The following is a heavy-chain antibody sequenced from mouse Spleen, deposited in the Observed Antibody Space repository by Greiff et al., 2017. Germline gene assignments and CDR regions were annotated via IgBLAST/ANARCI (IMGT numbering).Heavy chain of an antibody. CDR3: ARHGIDGYRDYAMDY. CDR1: GFTFSSYG. CDR2: ISSGGSYT. V-gene: IGHV5-6*01. Sequence: EVKLMESGGDLVKPGGSLKLSCAASGFTFSSYGMSWVRQTPDKRLEWVATISSGGSYTYYPDSVKGRFTISRDNAKNTLYLQMSSLKSEDTAMYYCARHGIDGYRDYAMDYWGQGTSVTVSS. D-gene: IGHD2-3*01. J-gene: IGHJ4*01.